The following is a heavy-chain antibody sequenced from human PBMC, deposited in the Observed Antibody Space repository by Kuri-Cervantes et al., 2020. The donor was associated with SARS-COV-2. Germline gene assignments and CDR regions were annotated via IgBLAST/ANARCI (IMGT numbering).Heavy chain of an antibody. D-gene: IGHD3-22*01. CDR3: ARDRYYDSSGPMIDY. CDR1: GFTFSSYG. V-gene: IGHV3-33*01. CDR2: IWYDGSNK. J-gene: IGHJ4*02. Sequence: LKISCAASGFTFSSYGMHWVRQAPGKGLEWVAVIWYDGSNKYYADSVKGRFTISRDNSKNTLYLQMNSLRAEDTAVYYCARDRYYDSSGPMIDYWGQGTRGTVSS.